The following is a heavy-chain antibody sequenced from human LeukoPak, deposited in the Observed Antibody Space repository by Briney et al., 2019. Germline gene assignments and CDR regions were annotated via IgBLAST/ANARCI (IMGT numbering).Heavy chain of an antibody. CDR2: IYPSGGT. CDR3: AREGYCSSTSCYFPFDI. V-gene: IGHV4-4*07. J-gene: IGHJ3*02. CDR1: GGSISSYY. D-gene: IGHD2-2*01. Sequence: SETLSLTCTVSGGSISSYYWSWVRQPAGKGLEWIGRIYPSGGTNYNPSLKSRVTMSVDTSKNQFSLNLSSVTAADTAVYYCAREGYCSSTSCYFPFDIWGQGTMVTVSS.